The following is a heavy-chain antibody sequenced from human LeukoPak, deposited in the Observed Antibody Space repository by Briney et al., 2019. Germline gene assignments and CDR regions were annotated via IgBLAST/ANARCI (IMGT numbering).Heavy chain of an antibody. CDR2: INWNGGST. J-gene: IGHJ4*02. D-gene: IGHD6-13*01. CDR3: ARGLAAADTAY. Sequence: GGSLRLSCAAAGFTFDDYGMSWVRQAPGKGLEWVSGINWNGGSTGYADSVKGRFTISRDNAKNSLYLQMNSLRAEDTALYYCARGLAAADTAYCGQGTLVTVSS. V-gene: IGHV3-20*04. CDR1: GFTFDDYG.